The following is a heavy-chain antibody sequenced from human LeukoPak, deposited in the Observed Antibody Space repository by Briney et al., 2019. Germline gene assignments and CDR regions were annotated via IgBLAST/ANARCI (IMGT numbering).Heavy chain of an antibody. J-gene: IGHJ4*02. Sequence: SETLSLTCTVSGVSISSYYWSWIRQPPGKGLEWIGYIYYSGSTNYNPSLKSRVTISVDTSKNQFSLKLSSVTAADTAVYYCARVQSGLDTAIDYWGQGTLVTVSS. CDR1: GVSISSYY. CDR2: IYYSGST. V-gene: IGHV4-59*01. CDR3: ARVQSGLDTAIDY. D-gene: IGHD5-18*01.